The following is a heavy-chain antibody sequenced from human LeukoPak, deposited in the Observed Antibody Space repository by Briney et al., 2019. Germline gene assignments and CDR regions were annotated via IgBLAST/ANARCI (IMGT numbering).Heavy chain of an antibody. D-gene: IGHD1-14*01. J-gene: IGHJ3*02. CDR1: GFTFSSYG. V-gene: IGHV3-30*18. CDR3: AKDHVRTFAFDI. Sequence: GGSLRLSCAASGFTFSSYGMHWVRQAPGKGLEWVAVISYDGSNKYYADSVKGRFTISRDNSKNTLYLQMNSLRAEDTAVYYCAKDHVRTFAFDIWGQGTMVTVSS. CDR2: ISYDGSNK.